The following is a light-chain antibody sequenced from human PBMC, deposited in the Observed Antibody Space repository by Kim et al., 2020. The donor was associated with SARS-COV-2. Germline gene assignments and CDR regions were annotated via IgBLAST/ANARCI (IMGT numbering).Light chain of an antibody. CDR2: GTS. CDR3: QQFGSSRTWT. J-gene: IGKJ1*01. V-gene: IGKV3-20*01. Sequence: PGDRATLSCRASQSVTSTYVAWYQQKPGQAPRLLIYGTSTRAAGIPGRFSGSWSGTEYTLTINRLEPEDFAIYYCQQFGSSRTWTFGQGTKVEIK. CDR1: QSVTSTY.